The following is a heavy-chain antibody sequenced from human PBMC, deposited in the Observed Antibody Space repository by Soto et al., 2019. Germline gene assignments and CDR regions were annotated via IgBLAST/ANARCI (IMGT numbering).Heavy chain of an antibody. V-gene: IGHV2-5*02. Sequence: QITLKESGPPLVKPTQTLTLTCTFSGFSLSTSGVGVGWIRQPPGKALEWLALIYWDDDKRYSPSLKSRLTITKDTSKNQVVLTMTNMDPVDTASYYCALNDYGDSRWGQGTLVTVSS. CDR2: IYWDDDK. CDR3: ALNDYGDSR. D-gene: IGHD4-17*01. J-gene: IGHJ4*02. CDR1: GFSLSTSGVG.